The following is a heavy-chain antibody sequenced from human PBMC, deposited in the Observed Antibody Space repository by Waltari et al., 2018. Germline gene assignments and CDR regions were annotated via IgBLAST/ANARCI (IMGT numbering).Heavy chain of an antibody. CDR2: INYSGSA. D-gene: IGHD3-10*01. Sequence: QVHLQQWGAGLLKPSETLSLTCAAYGGSFSGYSWTWIRQSPGKGLEWIGEINYSGSANYQSSLRSRVTILVDTSKNQFSLNLASVTAADTALYYCARGRRLVRLGRGATKYYFDNWGQGTLVAVSS. V-gene: IGHV4-34*02. J-gene: IGHJ4*01. CDR1: GGSFSGYS. CDR3: ARGRRLVRLGRGATKYYFDN.